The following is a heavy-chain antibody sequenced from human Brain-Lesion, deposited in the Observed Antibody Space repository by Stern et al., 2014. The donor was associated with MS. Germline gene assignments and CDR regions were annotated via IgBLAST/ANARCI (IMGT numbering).Heavy chain of an antibody. CDR3: AKGYNWFDS. J-gene: IGHJ5*01. Sequence: QVQLQQSGPGLMKPSQTLALTCAISGDSVSSNSAAWNWIRQSPSRGLEWLGRTYSRSKWYYQYAESVKSRITINADTSTNQFSLQLNSVTPEDTAVYLCAKGYNWFDSWGQGTVVTVS. V-gene: IGHV6-1*01. CDR1: GDSVSSNSAA. CDR2: TYSRSKWYY.